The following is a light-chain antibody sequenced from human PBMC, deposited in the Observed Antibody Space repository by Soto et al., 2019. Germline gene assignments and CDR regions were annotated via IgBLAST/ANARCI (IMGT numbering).Light chain of an antibody. V-gene: IGLV2-14*01. Sequence: QSALTHPASVSGSPGQSITISCTGTSSDVGGYNYVSWYQQHPGKAPKLMIYEVSNRPSGVSNRFSGSKSGNTASLTISGLQAEDEADYYCSSYTSSSNLYVFGTGTKVTVL. CDR3: SSYTSSSNLYV. J-gene: IGLJ1*01. CDR1: SSDVGGYNY. CDR2: EVS.